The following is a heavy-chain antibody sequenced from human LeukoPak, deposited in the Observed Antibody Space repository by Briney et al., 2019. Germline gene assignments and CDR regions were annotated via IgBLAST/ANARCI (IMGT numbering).Heavy chain of an antibody. CDR3: ARAVGYKGCLDY. Sequence: GRSLRLSCAASGFTFSSYAMHWVRQAPGKGLEWVALISYDGSNKYHADSVKGRFTISRDNAKNSLYLQMNSLRAEDTAVYYCARAVGYKGCLDYWGQGTLVTVSS. D-gene: IGHD5-24*01. V-gene: IGHV3-30*04. CDR1: GFTFSSYA. CDR2: ISYDGSNK. J-gene: IGHJ4*02.